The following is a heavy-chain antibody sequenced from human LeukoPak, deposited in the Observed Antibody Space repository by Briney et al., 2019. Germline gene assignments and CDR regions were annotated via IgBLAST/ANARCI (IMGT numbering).Heavy chain of an antibody. J-gene: IGHJ4*02. V-gene: IGHV3-33*01. Sequence: GGSLRLSCAVSGFTFTTYGMHWVRQAPGKGLEWVAVIWYDGNNIYYADSVKGRFTISRDNSKNTLNLQMNSLRAEDTAVYYCLRDPYEAYWGQGTLVTVSS. D-gene: IGHD5-12*01. CDR1: GFTFTTYG. CDR2: IWYDGNNI. CDR3: LRDPYEAY.